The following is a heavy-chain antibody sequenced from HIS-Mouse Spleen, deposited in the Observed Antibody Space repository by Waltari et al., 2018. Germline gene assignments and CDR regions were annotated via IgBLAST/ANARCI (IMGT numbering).Heavy chain of an antibody. CDR3: AREIPYSSSWYDWYFDL. J-gene: IGHJ2*01. Sequence: QLQLQESGPGLGKPSETLSLTCTAPGGSRSSRRYYWGCIRHPPWKGLEWIGSISYSGSTYYNPSLKSRVTISVDTSKNQFSLKLSSVTAADTAVYYCAREIPYSSSWYDWYFDLWGRGTLVTVSS. V-gene: IGHV4-39*07. CDR2: ISYSGST. D-gene: IGHD6-13*01. CDR1: GGSRSSRRYY.